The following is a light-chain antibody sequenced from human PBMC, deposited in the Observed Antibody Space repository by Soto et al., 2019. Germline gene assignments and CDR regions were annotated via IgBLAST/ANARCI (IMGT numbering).Light chain of an antibody. CDR1: SSDIGGYDY. CDR2: DVS. J-gene: IGLJ2*01. V-gene: IGLV2-14*03. Sequence: QSALTQFASVSGSPGQSITISCTGTSSDIGGYDYVSWYQVHPGKVPKVLIYDVSNRPSGVSNRFSGSKSGSTASLTISGLKAEDEADYYCSSYTSTYSLIFGGGTKLTVL. CDR3: SSYTSTYSLI.